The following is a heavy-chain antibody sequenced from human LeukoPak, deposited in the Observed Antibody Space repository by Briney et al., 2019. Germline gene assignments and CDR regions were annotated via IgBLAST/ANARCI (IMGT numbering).Heavy chain of an antibody. CDR2: ISGSGGST. Sequence: PGGSLRLSCAASGFTFSSYWMSWVRQAPGKGLEWVSAISGSGGSTYYADSVKGRFTISRDNSKNTLYLQMNSLRAEDTAVYYCAKGRGLLWFGEALNWFDPWGQGTLVTVSS. CDR3: AKGRGLLWFGEALNWFDP. D-gene: IGHD3-10*01. J-gene: IGHJ5*02. V-gene: IGHV3-23*01. CDR1: GFTFSSYW.